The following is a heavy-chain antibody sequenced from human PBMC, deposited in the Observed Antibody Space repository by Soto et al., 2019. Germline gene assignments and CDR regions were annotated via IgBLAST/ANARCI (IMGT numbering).Heavy chain of an antibody. Sequence: ESGPTLVNPTETLTLTCTVSGFSLSNARMGVSWIRQPPGKALEWLAHIFSNDEKSYSTSLKSRLTISKDTSKSQVVLTMTNMDPVDTATYYCARIPGYDFWSGYYFDYWGQGTLVTXSS. J-gene: IGHJ4*02. V-gene: IGHV2-26*01. CDR1: GFSLSNARMG. D-gene: IGHD3-3*01. CDR2: IFSNDEK. CDR3: ARIPGYDFWSGYYFDY.